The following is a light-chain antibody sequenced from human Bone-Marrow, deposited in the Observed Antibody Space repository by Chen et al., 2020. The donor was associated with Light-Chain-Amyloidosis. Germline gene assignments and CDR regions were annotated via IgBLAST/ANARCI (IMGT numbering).Light chain of an antibody. CDR1: DLPTKY. Sequence: SYELTQPPSVSGSPGQTARITCSGDDLPTKYAYWYQQKPGQAPVLVIHRDIERPSGISERFSGSSSATTATLTISGVQAEDEADYHCQSADSSGTYEVIFGGGTKLTVL. J-gene: IGLJ2*01. CDR2: RDI. CDR3: QSADSSGTYEVI. V-gene: IGLV3-25*03.